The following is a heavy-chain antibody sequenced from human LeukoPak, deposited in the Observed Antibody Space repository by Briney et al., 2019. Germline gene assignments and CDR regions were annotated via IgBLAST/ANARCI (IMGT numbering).Heavy chain of an antibody. CDR2: ISAYNGNT. J-gene: IGHJ6*02. D-gene: IGHD2-2*01. CDR3: ARAHRSSTSCYVYGMDV. CDR1: GYTFTSYG. V-gene: IGHV1-18*01. Sequence: ASVKVSCKASGYTFTSYGISWVRQVPGQGLEWMGWISAYNGNTNYAQKLQGRVTMTTDTSTSTAYMELRSLRSDDTAVYYCARAHRSSTSCYVYGMDVWGQGTTVTVSS.